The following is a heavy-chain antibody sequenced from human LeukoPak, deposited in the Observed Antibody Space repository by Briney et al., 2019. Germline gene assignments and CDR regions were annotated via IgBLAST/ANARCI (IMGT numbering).Heavy chain of an antibody. J-gene: IGHJ4*02. CDR3: AKDTGYSSGYLFYY. D-gene: IGHD6-19*01. CDR1: GFTFDDYA. CDR2: INWNSGSI. V-gene: IGHV3-9*01. Sequence: GGSLRLSCAASGFTFDDYAMHWVRQAPGKGLEWVSGINWNSGSIDYADSVKGRFTISRDNAKSSLYLQMNSLRPEDTALYYCAKDTGYSSGYLFYYWGQGTLVTVSS.